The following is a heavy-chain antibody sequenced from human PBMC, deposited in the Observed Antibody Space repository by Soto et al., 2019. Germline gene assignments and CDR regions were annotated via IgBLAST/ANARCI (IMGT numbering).Heavy chain of an antibody. CDR1: GFTFSTYW. V-gene: IGHV3-74*01. Sequence: EVQLVESGGDLVQPGGSLRLSCAASGFTFSTYWMHWVRQAPGKGLLWVSRIKTDGTYATYADSVKGRFTISRDNAKDTLYLQMNSLRVEEAAVYYCAAGGSGYYANWGQGTLVDVSS. CDR2: IKTDGTYA. D-gene: IGHD3-22*01. J-gene: IGHJ4*02. CDR3: AAGGSGYYAN.